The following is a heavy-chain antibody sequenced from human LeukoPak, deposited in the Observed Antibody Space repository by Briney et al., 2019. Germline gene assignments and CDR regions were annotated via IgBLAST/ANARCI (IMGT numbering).Heavy chain of an antibody. CDR3: ARLYGDFPGLDY. Sequence: GGSLRLSCAASGFTVSSNYMSWVRQAPGKGLEWVSVIYSGGSTYYADSVKGRFTISRDNSKNTLYLQMNSLRAEDTAVYYCARLYGDFPGLDYWGQGTLVTVSS. CDR1: GFTVSSNY. V-gene: IGHV3-53*01. J-gene: IGHJ4*02. CDR2: IYSGGST. D-gene: IGHD4-17*01.